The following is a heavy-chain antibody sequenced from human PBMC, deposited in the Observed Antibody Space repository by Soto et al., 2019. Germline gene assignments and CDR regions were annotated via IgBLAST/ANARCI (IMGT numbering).Heavy chain of an antibody. D-gene: IGHD6-6*01. CDR1: GFTFSSYS. Sequence: GGSLRLSCAASGFTFSSYSMNWVRQAPGKGLEWVSSISSSSSYIYYADSVKGRFTISRDNAKNSLYLQMNSLRAEDTAVYYCARDRGHTYSSSSDNLQEYYYYYYGMDVWGQGTTVTVSS. J-gene: IGHJ6*02. CDR3: ARDRGHTYSSSSDNLQEYYYYYYGMDV. V-gene: IGHV3-21*01. CDR2: ISSSSSYI.